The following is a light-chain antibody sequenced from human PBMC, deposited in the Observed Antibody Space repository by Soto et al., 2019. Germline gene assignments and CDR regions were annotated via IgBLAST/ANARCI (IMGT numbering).Light chain of an antibody. Sequence: EIVLTQSPATLSLSPGERATLSCRASQNVSNYLGWYQQKPGQAPRLLIYDASNWATGIPARFSGSGSGTDFTLTISSLEPEDFAVYYCQQRRNWYTFGQGTKLEIK. CDR1: QNVSNY. J-gene: IGKJ2*01. CDR2: DAS. V-gene: IGKV3-11*01. CDR3: QQRRNWYT.